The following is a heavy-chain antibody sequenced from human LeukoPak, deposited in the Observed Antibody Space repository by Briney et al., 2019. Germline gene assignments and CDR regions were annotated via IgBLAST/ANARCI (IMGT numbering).Heavy chain of an antibody. CDR2: IYYGGST. Sequence: SETLSLTCTVSGGSMSSSSYYWGWIRQPPGKGLEWIGSIYYGGSTYYNPSLKSRVTISVDTSKNQFSLKLSSVTAADTSVYYCARHPKWEWTFDYWGQGTLVTVSS. CDR1: GGSMSSSSYY. D-gene: IGHD1-26*01. V-gene: IGHV4-39*01. CDR3: ARHPKWEWTFDY. J-gene: IGHJ4*02.